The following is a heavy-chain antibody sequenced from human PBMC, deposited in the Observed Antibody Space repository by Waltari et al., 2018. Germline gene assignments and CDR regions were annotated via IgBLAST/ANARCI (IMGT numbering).Heavy chain of an antibody. CDR1: GFNFSSYE. CDR2: ISSSGSTI. V-gene: IGHV3-48*03. Sequence: EVQLVESGGGLVQPGGSLRLSCAASGFNFSSYEMNWVRQDTGKGLEWVSYISSSGSTIYYADSVKGRFTISRDNAKNSLYLQMNSLRAEDTAVYYCARDLSNWADYWGQGTLVTVSA. CDR3: ARDLSNWADY. J-gene: IGHJ4*02. D-gene: IGHD7-27*01.